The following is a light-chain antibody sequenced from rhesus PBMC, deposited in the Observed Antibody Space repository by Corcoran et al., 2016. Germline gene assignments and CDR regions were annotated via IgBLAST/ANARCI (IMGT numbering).Light chain of an antibody. CDR3: QQHNSYPFT. CDR1: QGISNY. V-gene: IGKV1S14*01. J-gene: IGKJ3*01. Sequence: DIQMTQSPSSLSASVGDTVTITCRASQGISNYFAWYHQKPGKAPKPLIYYASNLESGVPSRFSGSGSGTDFTRTISSRQPEDCATYYCQQHNSYPFTCGPGTKLDIK. CDR2: YAS.